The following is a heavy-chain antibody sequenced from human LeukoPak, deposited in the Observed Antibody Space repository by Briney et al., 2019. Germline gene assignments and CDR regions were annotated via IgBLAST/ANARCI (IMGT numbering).Heavy chain of an antibody. CDR2: INPNSGGT. CDR1: GYTFTGYY. V-gene: IGHV1-2*02. Sequence: ASVKVSCKASGYTFTGYYMHWVRQAPGQGLEWMGWINPNSGGTNYAQKFQGRVTMTWDTSISTAYMELSRLRSDDTAVYYCARVYKQDNWFDPWGQGTLVTVSS. D-gene: IGHD1-1*01. J-gene: IGHJ5*02. CDR3: ARVYKQDNWFDP.